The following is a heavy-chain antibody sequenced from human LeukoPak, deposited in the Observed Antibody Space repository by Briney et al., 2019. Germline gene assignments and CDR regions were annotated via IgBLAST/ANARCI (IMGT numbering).Heavy chain of an antibody. CDR2: ISSSSSYI. J-gene: IGHJ3*02. CDR1: GFTFSSYS. CDR3: ARDGSGTTAAFDI. D-gene: IGHD1-1*01. V-gene: IGHV3-21*01. Sequence: PGGSLRLSCAASGFTFSSYSMNWVRQAPGKGLGWVSSISSSSSYIYYADSVKGRFTNSRDNAKNSLYLQMNSLRAEDTAVYYCARDGSGTTAAFDIWGQGTMVTVSS.